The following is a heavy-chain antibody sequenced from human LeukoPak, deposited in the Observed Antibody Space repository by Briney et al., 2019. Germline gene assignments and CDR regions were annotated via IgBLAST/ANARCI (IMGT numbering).Heavy chain of an antibody. CDR1: GFTFSSYA. D-gene: IGHD3-10*01. CDR2: ISYDGSNK. J-gene: IGHJ4*02. Sequence: PGRSLRLSCAASGFTFSSYAMHWVRQAPGKGLEWVAVISYDGSNKYYADSVKGRFTISRDNSKNTLYLQMNSLRAEDTAMYYCAKGGESYYGSGSFTPFDYWGQGTLVTVSS. CDR3: AKGGESYYGSGSFTPFDY. V-gene: IGHV3-30*04.